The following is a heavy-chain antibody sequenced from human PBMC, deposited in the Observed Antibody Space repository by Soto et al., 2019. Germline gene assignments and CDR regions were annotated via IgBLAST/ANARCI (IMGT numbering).Heavy chain of an antibody. J-gene: IGHJ3*01. D-gene: IGHD7-27*01. CDR2: ISATGTT. V-gene: IGHV4-4*07. Sequence: SETLSLTCTVSGDSMITYYWNWIRQSAEKGLEWIGRISATGTTTYIPSLKSRITLSVDTSKNEFSLNLKFVTAADTAVYFCASDQSGAADFWGPGTLVTVSS. CDR1: GDSMITYY. CDR3: ASDQSGAADF.